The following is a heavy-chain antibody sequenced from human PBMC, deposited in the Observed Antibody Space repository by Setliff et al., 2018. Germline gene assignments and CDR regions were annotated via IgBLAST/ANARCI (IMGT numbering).Heavy chain of an antibody. CDR3: ARDSIAVAGTNP. J-gene: IGHJ5*02. CDR2: INAGNGNT. D-gene: IGHD6-19*01. V-gene: IGHV1-3*01. CDR1: GYTFTSYA. Sequence: ASVKVSCKASGYTFTSYAMHWVRQAPGQRLEWMGWINAGNGNTKYSQKFQERVTITRDMSTSTAYMELSSLRSEDTAVYYCARDSIAVAGTNPWGQGTLVTVSS.